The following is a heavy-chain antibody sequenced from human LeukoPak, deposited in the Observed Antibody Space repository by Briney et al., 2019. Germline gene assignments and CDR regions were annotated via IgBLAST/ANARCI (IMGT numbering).Heavy chain of an antibody. Sequence: PGGSLRLSCAASGFTVSSNYMNWVRQAPGKGLEWVSVVSSGGDTYYADSVRGRFVISRDRSENTLYLQMNGLRAEDTAVYYCGRAAAKGSSEDYWGQGTLVTVSS. V-gene: IGHV3-53*01. CDR1: GFTVSSNY. D-gene: IGHD6-25*01. CDR3: GRAAAKGSSEDY. J-gene: IGHJ4*02. CDR2: VSSGGDT.